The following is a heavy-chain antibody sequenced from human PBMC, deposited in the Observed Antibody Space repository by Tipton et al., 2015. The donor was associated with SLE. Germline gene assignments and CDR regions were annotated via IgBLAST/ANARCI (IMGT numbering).Heavy chain of an antibody. D-gene: IGHD6-6*01. Sequence: TLSLTCTVSGGSIKNYYWTWIRQPPGKGLEWIGYIYNGENTNSNPPLKSRVTISVDTSKNQFSLKLNSVTAADTAVYYCARRGGYSTSSWYFDLWGRGTLVTVSS. V-gene: IGHV4-59*01. CDR2: IYNGENT. J-gene: IGHJ2*01. CDR3: ARRGGYSTSSWYFDL. CDR1: GGSIKNYY.